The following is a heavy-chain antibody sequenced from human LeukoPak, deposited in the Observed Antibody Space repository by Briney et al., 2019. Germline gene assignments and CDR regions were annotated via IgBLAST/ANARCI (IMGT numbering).Heavy chain of an antibody. CDR3: ARQIGYCSGGSCYLNY. CDR2: INPSGDDT. Sequence: GGSLRLSCAASGFTFGTYAMSWVRQAPGKGLEWVSAINPSGDDTYHADSVKGRFTISRDNSKSTLYLQMNSLRAEDTAVYYCARQIGYCSGGSCYLNYWGQGTLVTVSS. V-gene: IGHV3-23*01. D-gene: IGHD2-15*01. J-gene: IGHJ4*02. CDR1: GFTFGTYA.